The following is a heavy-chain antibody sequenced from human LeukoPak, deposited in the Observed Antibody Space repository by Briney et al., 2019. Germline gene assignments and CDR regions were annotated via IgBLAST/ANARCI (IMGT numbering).Heavy chain of an antibody. V-gene: IGHV3-21*06. CDR1: GYTFTSYN. D-gene: IGHD1-26*01. CDR3: ARDPYSGNYGAYFYYYMDV. CDR2: ITSSSSYI. J-gene: IGHJ6*03. Sequence: GASVKVSCKASGYTFTSYNMNWVRQAPGKGLEWVSSITSSSSYIYYADSVKGRFTISRDNAKNSLYLQMDSLRVEDTAVYYCARDPYSGNYGAYFYYYMDVWGKGTTVTISS.